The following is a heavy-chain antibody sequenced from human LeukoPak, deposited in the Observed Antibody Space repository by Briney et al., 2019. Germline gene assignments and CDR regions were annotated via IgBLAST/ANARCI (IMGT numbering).Heavy chain of an antibody. CDR2: ISSSSSYI. V-gene: IGHV3-21*01. D-gene: IGHD3-3*01. CDR1: GFTFSSYS. J-gene: IGHJ6*04. CDR3: ARYPSYDFWSGYPDV. Sequence: GGSLRLSCAASGFTFSSYSMNWVRQAPGKGLEWVSSISSSSSYIYYADSVKGRFTISRDNAKNSLYLQMNSLRAEDTAVYYCARYPSYDFWSGYPDVWGKGTTVTVSS.